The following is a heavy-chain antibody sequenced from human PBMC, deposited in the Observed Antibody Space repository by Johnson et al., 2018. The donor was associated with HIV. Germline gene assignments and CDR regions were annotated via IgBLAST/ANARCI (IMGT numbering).Heavy chain of an antibody. D-gene: IGHD3-10*01. CDR2: ISYDGRDA. CDR1: GFAFSSYA. V-gene: IGHV3-30*04. Sequence: QMLLVESGGGVVQPGTSLRLSCTASGFAFSSYALHWVRQAPGKGLAWVAVISYDGRDAYYADSVKGRFTSSRDNSKNTLYLQMNSLRPEDSAVYYCATLWFGEVSVYDAFDVWGQGTMVTVSS. CDR3: ATLWFGEVSVYDAFDV. J-gene: IGHJ3*01.